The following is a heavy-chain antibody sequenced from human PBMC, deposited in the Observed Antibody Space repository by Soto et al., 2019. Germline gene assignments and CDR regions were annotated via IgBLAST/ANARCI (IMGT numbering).Heavy chain of an antibody. D-gene: IGHD3-10*01. CDR3: AKGRGAKRYYYYGMDV. CDR2: ITGSGGGT. J-gene: IGHJ6*02. CDR1: EFTFSSYV. V-gene: IGHV3-23*01. Sequence: EVQLLESGGGLVQPGGSLRLSCAASEFTFSSYVMSWVRQAPGKGLEWVSSITGSGGGTYFAASVKGRFTISRDNSKNTLYLQMNSLRAEDTAVYYCAKGRGAKRYYYYGMDVWGQGTTVTVSS.